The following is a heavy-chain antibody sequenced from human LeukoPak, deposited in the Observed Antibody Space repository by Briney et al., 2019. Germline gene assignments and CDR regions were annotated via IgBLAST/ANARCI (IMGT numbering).Heavy chain of an antibody. Sequence: GGSLRLSCAASRFTFSSYGMHWVRQAPGKGLEWVAIISYDGSNKYYADSVKGRFTISRDNSKNTLFLQMNSLRAEDTAVYYCARDREYYDILTGYKVSHYFDYWGQGTLVTVSS. CDR3: ARDREYYDILTGYKVSHYFDY. J-gene: IGHJ4*02. CDR1: RFTFSSYG. CDR2: ISYDGSNK. D-gene: IGHD3-9*01. V-gene: IGHV3-30*19.